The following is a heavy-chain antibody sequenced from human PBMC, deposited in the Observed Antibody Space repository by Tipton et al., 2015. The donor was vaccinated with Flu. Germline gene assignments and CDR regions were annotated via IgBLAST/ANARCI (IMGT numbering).Heavy chain of an antibody. CDR1: GFTFSRYA. Sequence: GSLRLSCAASGFTFSRYAMTWVRQAPGKGLEWVANIKEDGSEKYYVDSVKGRFTISRDNAKNSLYLQMNSLRAEDTAIYYCARDHPPSITVLGEITDYFGMDVWGQGTTVTVSS. CDR3: ARDHPPSITVLGEITDYFGMDV. J-gene: IGHJ6*02. V-gene: IGHV3-7*03. CDR2: IKEDGSEK. D-gene: IGHD3-3*01.